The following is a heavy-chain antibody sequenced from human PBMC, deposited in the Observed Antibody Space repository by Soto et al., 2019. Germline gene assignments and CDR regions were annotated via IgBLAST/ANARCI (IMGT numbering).Heavy chain of an antibody. V-gene: IGHV3-7*01. Sequence: GSLRLSCAASGFTFSSFWMDWVRQAPGKGLEWVANINPDGSEKRYVDSVKGRFTISRDNAKNSLSLQMSSLTAEHSALYYCSRSLDSWGQGTRVTVSS. CDR1: GFTFSSFW. CDR2: INPDGSEK. CDR3: SRSLDS. J-gene: IGHJ4*02.